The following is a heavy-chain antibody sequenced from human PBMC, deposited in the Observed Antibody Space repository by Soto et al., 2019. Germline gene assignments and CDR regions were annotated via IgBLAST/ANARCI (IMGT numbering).Heavy chain of an antibody. D-gene: IGHD2-15*01. CDR1: GFTFSKYW. J-gene: IGHJ4*02. CDR3: ARDSWGSGLVDY. V-gene: IGHV3-74*01. Sequence: EMQLVESGGGLVQPGGSLRLSCAASGFTFSKYWMHWVRQDPGKGLVWVSRIDGDGSSTYYADSVKGRFTISRDNAKNTLYLQMNSLRADDAALYYCARDSWGSGLVDYWGQGTLVTVSS. CDR2: IDGDGSST.